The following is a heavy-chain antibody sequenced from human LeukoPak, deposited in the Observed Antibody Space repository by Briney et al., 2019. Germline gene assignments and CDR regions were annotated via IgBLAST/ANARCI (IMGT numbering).Heavy chain of an antibody. CDR1: GFSVSSNY. V-gene: IGHV3-66*01. CDR3: AHGSMYQLDY. Sequence: GGSLRLSCAASGFSVSSNYLTWVRQAPGKGLECVSVIYSDSNTNYADSVKGRFTISRDNSKNTLYLQMNSLRAEDTAVYYCAHGSMYQLDYWGQGTLVTVSS. J-gene: IGHJ4*02. CDR2: IYSDSNT. D-gene: IGHD2-2*01.